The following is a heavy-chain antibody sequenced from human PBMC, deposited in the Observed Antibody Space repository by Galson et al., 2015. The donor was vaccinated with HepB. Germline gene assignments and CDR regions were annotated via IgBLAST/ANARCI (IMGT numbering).Heavy chain of an antibody. CDR2: MNPNSGNT. CDR3: ARGIRFWEWVSGVDY. J-gene: IGHJ4*02. Sequence: SVKVSCKASGYTFTSYDINWVRQATGQGLEWMGWMNPNSGNTGYAQKFQGRVTMTRNTSTSTAYMELSSLRSEDTAVYYCARGIRFWEWVSGVDYWGQGTLVTVSS. CDR1: GYTFTSYD. D-gene: IGHD3-3*01. V-gene: IGHV1-8*01.